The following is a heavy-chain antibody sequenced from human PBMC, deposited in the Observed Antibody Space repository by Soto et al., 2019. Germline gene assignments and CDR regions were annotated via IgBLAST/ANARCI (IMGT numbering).Heavy chain of an antibody. J-gene: IGHJ2*01. Sequence: QVQLVEPGGGVVQPGRSLTLSCAASGFTFYSVAVHWVSQAPDKGLEWVGGISYDGNTKFYADSVKGRFTISRDNSQGILYLHMDSLRGEDTALYYCARDPCGGCFDWYFDNWGQGTLVTVSS. CDR2: ISYDGNTK. V-gene: IGHV3-30*14. CDR1: GFTFYSVA. D-gene: IGHD2-21*01. CDR3: ARDPCGGCFDWYFDN.